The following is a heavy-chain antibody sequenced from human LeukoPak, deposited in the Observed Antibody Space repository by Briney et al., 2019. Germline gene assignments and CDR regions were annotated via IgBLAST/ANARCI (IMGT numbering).Heavy chain of an antibody. D-gene: IGHD1-26*01. V-gene: IGHV3-23*01. Sequence: PGRSLRLSCAASGFTFSSYAMSWVRQAPGKGLEWVSVISSGGGSTYYADSVKGRFTISRDNSKNTLYVQMNSLRAEDTAVYYCARTSTIVVFFDYWGQGTLVTVSS. CDR1: GFTFSSYA. CDR3: ARTSTIVVFFDY. J-gene: IGHJ4*02. CDR2: ISSGGGST.